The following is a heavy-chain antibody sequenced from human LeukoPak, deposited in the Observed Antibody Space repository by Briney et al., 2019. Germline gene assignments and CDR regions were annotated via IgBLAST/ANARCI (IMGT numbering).Heavy chain of an antibody. D-gene: IGHD5-18*01. CDR3: ARAMVNEGYYYYYYMDV. CDR1: GGTFSSYA. V-gene: IGHV1-69*13. Sequence: GASVKVSCKASGGTFSSYAISWVRQAPGQGLEWMGGIIPIFGTANYAQKFQGRVTITADESTSTAYLELSSLRSEDTAVYYCARAMVNEGYYYYYYMDVWGKGTTVTVSS. J-gene: IGHJ6*03. CDR2: IIPIFGTA.